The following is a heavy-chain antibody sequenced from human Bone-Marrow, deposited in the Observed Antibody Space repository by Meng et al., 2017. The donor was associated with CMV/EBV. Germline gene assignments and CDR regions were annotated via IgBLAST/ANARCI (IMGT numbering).Heavy chain of an antibody. Sequence: SLKISCAASGFTFDDYAMHWVRQAPGKGLEWVSGISWNSGSIDYADSVKGRFTISRDNAKNTLYLQMNSLRAEDTAVYYCARDRGAYYDFWSGYYGPYYYYGMDVWGQGPTVTVSS. CDR2: ISWNSGSI. D-gene: IGHD3-3*01. V-gene: IGHV3-9*01. J-gene: IGHJ6*02. CDR3: ARDRGAYYDFWSGYYGPYYYYGMDV. CDR1: GFTFDDYA.